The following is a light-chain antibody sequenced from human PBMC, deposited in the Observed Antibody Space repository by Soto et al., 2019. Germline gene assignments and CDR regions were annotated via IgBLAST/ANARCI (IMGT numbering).Light chain of an antibody. Sequence: SALTQPASVSGSPGQSITISCTGTSSDIGRYNYVSWYQQYPGKAPKFMIYDVSNRPSGVSNRFSGSKSGNTASLTISGLQAEDEADYYCSSYISSSTYVFGTGTKVTV. CDR1: SSDIGRYNY. J-gene: IGLJ1*01. V-gene: IGLV2-14*01. CDR2: DVS. CDR3: SSYISSSTYV.